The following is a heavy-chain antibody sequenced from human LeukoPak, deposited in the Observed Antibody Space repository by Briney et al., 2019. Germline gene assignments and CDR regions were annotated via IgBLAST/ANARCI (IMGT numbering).Heavy chain of an antibody. J-gene: IGHJ2*01. Sequence: KPSETLSLTCAVSGYSISSGYYWGWIRQPPGKGLEWIGCIYHSGSTYYNPSLKSRVTISVDTSKNQFSLKLSSVTAADTAVYYCASIGVYDFWSGYYPVYWYFDLWGRGTLVTVSS. CDR2: IYHSGST. CDR3: ASIGVYDFWSGYYPVYWYFDL. CDR1: GYSISSGYY. V-gene: IGHV4-38-2*01. D-gene: IGHD3-3*01.